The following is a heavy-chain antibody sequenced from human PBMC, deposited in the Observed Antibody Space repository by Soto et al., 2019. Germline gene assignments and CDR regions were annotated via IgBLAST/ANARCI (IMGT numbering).Heavy chain of an antibody. CDR1: GGSISSGAYY. D-gene: IGHD4-17*01. Sequence: QVQLQESGPGLVKPSQTLSLTCTVSGGSISSGAYYWSWVRQPPGKGLEWIGYIYYSGSTYYNPFLRSRVTISVDTSKNQFSLKLSSVTATATAVYYCARDNYGDTYYFDYWGQGTLVTVSS. J-gene: IGHJ4*02. CDR3: ARDNYGDTYYFDY. V-gene: IGHV4-30-4*01. CDR2: IYYSGST.